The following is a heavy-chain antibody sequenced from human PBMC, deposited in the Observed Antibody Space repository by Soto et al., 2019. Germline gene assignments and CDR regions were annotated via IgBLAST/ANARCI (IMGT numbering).Heavy chain of an antibody. CDR3: ARRDNSGFPDY. CDR2: IYPGNSDT. D-gene: IGHD3-22*01. J-gene: IGHJ4*02. CDR1: GYSFSTYW. Sequence: GESLKISCKTSGYSFSTYWIGWVRQMPGKGLEWMGIIYPGNSDTRYSPSFQGQVTLSADKSFSTAYLQWSSLKASDTAMYYSARRDNSGFPDYWGQGTLVTVSS. V-gene: IGHV5-51*01.